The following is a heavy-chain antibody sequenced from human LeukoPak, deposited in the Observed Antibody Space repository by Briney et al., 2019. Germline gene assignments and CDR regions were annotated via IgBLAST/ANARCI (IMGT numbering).Heavy chain of an antibody. CDR3: ARAVGVGGSYSYYFDY. J-gene: IGHJ4*01. V-gene: IGHV1-69*04. D-gene: IGHD1-26*01. CDR1: GGIFSSYA. Sequence: ASVTVSCKASGGIFSSYAISWVRQAPGQGREWMGRIITNLGKANDAQKFQGRVTITADKSTSTAYMELSSLRSEDTAVYYCARAVGVGGSYSYYFDYWGQEPWSPSPQ. CDR2: IITNLGKA.